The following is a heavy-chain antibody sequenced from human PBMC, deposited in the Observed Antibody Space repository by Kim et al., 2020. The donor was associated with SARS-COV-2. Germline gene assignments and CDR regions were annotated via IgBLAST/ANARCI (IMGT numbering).Heavy chain of an antibody. D-gene: IGHD6-19*01. CDR2: INNGGNP. CDR1: GFTFTSRA. Sequence: GGSLRLSCVASGFTFTSRAMSWVRQSPVKGLEWVASINNGGNPYYANSVRGWFTISRDITKDTLYLQMNSLRADDTALYYCAKDHPSNGWPAFDSWGQGTLVTVSS. J-gene: IGHJ4*02. V-gene: IGHV3-23*01. CDR3: AKDHPSNGWPAFDS.